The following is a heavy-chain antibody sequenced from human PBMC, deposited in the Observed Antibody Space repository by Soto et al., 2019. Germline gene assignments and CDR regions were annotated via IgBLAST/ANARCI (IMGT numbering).Heavy chain of an antibody. J-gene: IGHJ4*02. CDR2: ISWNSGSI. CDR3: AKDSSSWPCYFDY. CDR1: GFTFDDYA. D-gene: IGHD6-13*01. V-gene: IGHV3-9*01. Sequence: PGGSLRLSCAASGFTFDDYAMHWVRQAPGKGLEWVSGISWNSGSIGYADSVKGRFTISRDNAKNSLYLQMNSLRAEDTALYYCAKDSSSWPCYFDYWGQGTLVTVSS.